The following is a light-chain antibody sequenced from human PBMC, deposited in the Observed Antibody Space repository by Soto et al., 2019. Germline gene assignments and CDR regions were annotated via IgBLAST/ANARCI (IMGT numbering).Light chain of an antibody. CDR1: QSVSIN. CDR2: DAS. CDR3: QQYIKWPIT. Sequence: EIVMTQSPGTLSVSPGERATLSFKANQSVSINLAWYQQKPGQASRLLISDASTRATGIPARFSGSGSGKEFTLTVSSLQSEDFAVYYCQQYIKWPITFGQGTRLEI. V-gene: IGKV3-15*01. J-gene: IGKJ5*01.